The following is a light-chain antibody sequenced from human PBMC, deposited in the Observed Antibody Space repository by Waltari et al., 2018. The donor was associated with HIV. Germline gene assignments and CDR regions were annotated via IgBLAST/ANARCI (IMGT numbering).Light chain of an antibody. CDR1: SGSIASNY. CDR3: QSFNDNNEWV. Sequence: NFILTQTHSVSASPGETVIISCTRSSGSIASNYVNWFQQRPGAAPTTIIYEDNQSSSGIPDRFSGSIDTSSNSASLTISGLKTEDEADYYCQSFNDNNEWVFGGGTKVTVL. CDR2: EDN. J-gene: IGLJ3*02. V-gene: IGLV6-57*03.